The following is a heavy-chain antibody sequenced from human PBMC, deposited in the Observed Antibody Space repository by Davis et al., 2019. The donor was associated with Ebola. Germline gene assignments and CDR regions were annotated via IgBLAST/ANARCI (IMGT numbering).Heavy chain of an antibody. CDR1: GYTFTSYG. CDR2: ISAYNGNT. D-gene: IGHD6-13*01. V-gene: IGHV1-18*01. J-gene: IGHJ6*04. Sequence: AASVKVSCKASGYTFTSYGISWVRQAPGQGLEWMGWISAYNGNTNYAQKLQGRVTMTTDTSTSTAYMELRSLRSDDTAVYYCAREDFILPGIAAANYGMDVWGKGTTVTVSS. CDR3: AREDFILPGIAAANYGMDV.